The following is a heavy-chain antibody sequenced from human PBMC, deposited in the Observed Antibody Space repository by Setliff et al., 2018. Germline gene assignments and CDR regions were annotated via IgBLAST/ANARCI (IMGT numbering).Heavy chain of an antibody. V-gene: IGHV4-4*09. Sequence: TSETLSLTCTVSGGSISSYYWSWIRQPPGKGLEWIGYIYPSGSTYYNPSLKSRVSISVDTSKNQFSLKLSSVTAADTAVYYCARESRYYYDNLGTLDYWGQGTLVTVSS. CDR1: GGSISSYY. D-gene: IGHD3-22*01. CDR2: IYPSGST. J-gene: IGHJ4*02. CDR3: ARESRYYYDNLGTLDY.